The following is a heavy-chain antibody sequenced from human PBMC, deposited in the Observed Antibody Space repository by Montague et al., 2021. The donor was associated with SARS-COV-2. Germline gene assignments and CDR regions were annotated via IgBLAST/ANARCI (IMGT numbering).Heavy chain of an antibody. CDR3: VGELLLIYGMDV. CDR2: ISYDGSNK. V-gene: IGHV3-30*04. CDR1: GFTFSSYA. D-gene: IGHD3-10*01. Sequence: SLRLSCAASGFTFSSYAMHWVRQAPGKGLEWVAVISYDGSNKYYADSVKGRFTISRHNSKNTLYLQMNSLRAEDTAVYYCVGELLLIYGMDVWGQGTTVTVSS. J-gene: IGHJ6*02.